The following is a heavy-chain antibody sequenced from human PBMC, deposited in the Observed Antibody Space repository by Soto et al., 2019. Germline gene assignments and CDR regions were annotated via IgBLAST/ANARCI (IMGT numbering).Heavy chain of an antibody. CDR3: ATSYGNAWYTY. CDR1: GGSISTYY. V-gene: IGHV4-59*01. CDR2: IYYSGST. D-gene: IGHD6-13*01. J-gene: IGHJ4*02. Sequence: SETLSLTCTVSGGSISTYYWSWIRQPPGKGLEWIGYIYYSGSTNYNPSLKSRVTISVDTSKNQFSLKLSSVTAADTAVYYCATSYGNAWYTYWGQGTQVTVSS.